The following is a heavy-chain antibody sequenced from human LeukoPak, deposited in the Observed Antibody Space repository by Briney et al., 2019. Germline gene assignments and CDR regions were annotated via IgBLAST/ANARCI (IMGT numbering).Heavy chain of an antibody. CDR3: ARASTLEPRIVGASGAFDI. CDR1: GYTFTSYD. D-gene: IGHD1-26*01. J-gene: IGHJ3*02. V-gene: IGHV1-8*01. Sequence: AASVKVSCRASGYTFTSYDINWVRQATGQGLEWMGWMNPNSGNTGYAQKFQGRVTMTRNTSTSTAYMELSSMRSEDTAVYSCARASTLEPRIVGASGAFDIWGKGTMVTVSS. CDR2: MNPNSGNT.